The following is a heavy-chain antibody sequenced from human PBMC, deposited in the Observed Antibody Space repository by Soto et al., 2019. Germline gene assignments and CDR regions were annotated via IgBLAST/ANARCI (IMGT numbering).Heavy chain of an antibody. D-gene: IGHD3-22*01. CDR1: GYTFTSYY. Sequence: ASVKVSCKASGYTFTSYYINWVRQATGQVLEWMGWMNPNSGNTGYAQKFQGRVTMTRNTSISTAYMELSSLRSEDTAVYYCARDYYDSSGSITPNWFDPWGQGTLVTVSS. CDR2: MNPNSGNT. CDR3: ARDYYDSSGSITPNWFDP. V-gene: IGHV1-8*01. J-gene: IGHJ5*02.